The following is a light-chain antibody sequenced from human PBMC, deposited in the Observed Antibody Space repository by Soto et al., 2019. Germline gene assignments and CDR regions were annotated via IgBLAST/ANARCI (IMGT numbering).Light chain of an antibody. CDR1: SSDVGAYNY. CDR3: SSYTSSNAWV. J-gene: IGLJ3*02. Sequence: QSALTQPASVSGSPGQSITISCTGTSSDVGAYNYVSWCQQHPGKAPKVIIYDVNNRPSGVSNRFSGSKSGNTASLTISGLQAEDEADYYCSSYTSSNAWVFGGGTQLTVL. CDR2: DVN. V-gene: IGLV2-14*01.